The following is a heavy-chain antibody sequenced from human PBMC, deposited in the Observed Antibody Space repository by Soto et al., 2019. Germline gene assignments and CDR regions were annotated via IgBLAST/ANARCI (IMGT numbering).Heavy chain of an antibody. Sequence: QVQLVQSGAEVKKPGASVKVSCKASGYTFNGYYIHWVRQARGQGLEWMGWINPIRGGTNSAQKYQGRVAMSRDTSVATDCMQLSRLKTDDTADSSCARIYYDSSDRDYLDSWGQGTLVTVSS. CDR2: INPIRGGT. J-gene: IGHJ4*02. CDR3: ARIYYDSSDRDYLDS. V-gene: IGHV1-2*02. CDR1: GYTFNGYY. D-gene: IGHD3-22*01.